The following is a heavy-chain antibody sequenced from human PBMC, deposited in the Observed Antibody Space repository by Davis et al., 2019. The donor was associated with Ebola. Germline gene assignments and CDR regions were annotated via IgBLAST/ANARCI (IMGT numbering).Heavy chain of an antibody. CDR1: GYTFTSYG. J-gene: IGHJ4*02. Sequence: ASVKVSCKGSGYTFTSYGISWVRQAPGQGLEWMGRISAYTGNTDYTPKLQGRVTMTSDTSTKTAYMELRSLRSDDTAVYYCARGEMAPNYWDQGTLVTVSS. CDR3: ARGEMAPNY. D-gene: IGHD5-24*01. CDR2: ISAYTGNT. V-gene: IGHV1-18*01.